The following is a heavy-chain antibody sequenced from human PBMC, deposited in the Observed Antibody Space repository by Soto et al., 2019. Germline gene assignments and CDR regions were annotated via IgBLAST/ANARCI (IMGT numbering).Heavy chain of an antibody. CDR3: ASGYCSSTSCYYGMDV. CDR2: IDPSGGST. J-gene: IGHJ6*02. V-gene: IGHV1-46*01. CDR1: GYTFTNHY. Sequence: QVQLVQSGAEVKKPGASVDVSCKASGYTFTNHYIHWVRQAPGQGLEWMGIIDPSGGSTRNAQKFQGRVTMTRDRSTSTVYMELSSLRSEDTAVYYCASGYCSSTSCYYGMDVWGHGTTVTVSS. D-gene: IGHD2-2*01.